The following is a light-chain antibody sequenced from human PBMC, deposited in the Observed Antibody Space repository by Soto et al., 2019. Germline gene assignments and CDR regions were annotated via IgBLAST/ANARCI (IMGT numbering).Light chain of an antibody. CDR1: QTVTSNY. Sequence: DIVLTQSPDTLSFSPGERATLSCKASQTVTSNYFGWYQQKPGQAPGLVIYGASTRATGIPDRFSGSGSGTDFTLTISRLEPEDFAVYFCQHYGAPPRPLGQGTKVDIK. J-gene: IGKJ1*01. CDR2: GAS. CDR3: QHYGAPPRP. V-gene: IGKV3-20*01.